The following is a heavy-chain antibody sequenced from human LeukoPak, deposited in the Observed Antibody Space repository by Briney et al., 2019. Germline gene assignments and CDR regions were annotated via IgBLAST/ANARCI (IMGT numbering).Heavy chain of an antibody. D-gene: IGHD4-17*01. CDR3: ARDDNYGGNYFDY. CDR2: IYSGGST. CDR1: GFTVSSNY. V-gene: IGHV3-53*01. J-gene: IGHJ4*02. Sequence: GGSLRLSCAASGFTVSSNYMSWVRQAPGKGLEWVSVIYSGGSTYYADSVKGRFTISRDNSKNTLYLQMNSLRAEDTAVYYCARDDNYGGNYFDYWGQGTLFTVSS.